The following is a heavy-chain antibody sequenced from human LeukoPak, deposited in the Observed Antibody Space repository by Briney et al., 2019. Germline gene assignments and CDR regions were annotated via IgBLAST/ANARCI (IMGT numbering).Heavy chain of an antibody. CDR2: IRYDGSNK. V-gene: IGHV3-30*02. Sequence: GGSLRLSCAASGFTFSSYGMHWVRQAPGKGLEWVAFIRYDGSNKYYADSVKGRFTTSRDNSKNTLYLQMNSLRAEDTAVYYCAKVDPDTAMVTGFDYWGQGTLVAVSS. CDR1: GFTFSSYG. D-gene: IGHD5-18*01. J-gene: IGHJ4*02. CDR3: AKVDPDTAMVTGFDY.